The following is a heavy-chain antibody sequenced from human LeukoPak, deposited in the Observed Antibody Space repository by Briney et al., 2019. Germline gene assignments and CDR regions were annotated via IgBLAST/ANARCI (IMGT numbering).Heavy chain of an antibody. D-gene: IGHD3-16*01. CDR2: IISIYNTI. J-gene: IGHJ4*02. Sequence: PGGSLRLSCAASGFTFSSYEMSWIRQAPGQGLEWVSSIISIYNTINYTHYVKGRFAITRDNAKNSPYMQMNSLRAEDTAVYYCARGLYTYGQWGQGTIVTVFS. CDR1: GFTFSSYE. CDR3: ARGLYTYGQ. V-gene: IGHV3-11*04.